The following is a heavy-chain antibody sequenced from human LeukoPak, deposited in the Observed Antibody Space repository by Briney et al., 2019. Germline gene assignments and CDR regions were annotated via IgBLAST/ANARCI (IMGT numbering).Heavy chain of an antibody. CDR2: IYPGDSDT. CDR3: AGAFYGSGSYPPYNWFDL. J-gene: IGHJ5*01. D-gene: IGHD3-10*01. CDR1: RYSFINYW. V-gene: IGHV5-51*01. Sequence: GESLKISCKGSRYSFINYWIGWVRQMPGKGLEWMGIIYPGDSDTRYSPSFRGQVTISADKSISTAYLQWSSLKASDTAMYYCAGAFYGSGSYPPYNWFDLWGQGTRVTVSS.